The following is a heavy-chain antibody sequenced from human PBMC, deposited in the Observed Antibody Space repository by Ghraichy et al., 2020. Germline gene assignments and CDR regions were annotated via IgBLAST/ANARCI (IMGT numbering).Heavy chain of an antibody. Sequence: SETLSLTCAVYGGSFSGYYWSWIRQPPGKGLEWIGEINHSGSTNYNPSLKSRVTISVDTSKNQFSLKLSSVTAADTAVYYCARGRVSSGWYRVWFDPWGQGTLVTVSS. CDR3: ARGRVSSGWYRVWFDP. D-gene: IGHD6-19*01. CDR2: INHSGST. J-gene: IGHJ5*02. CDR1: GGSFSGYY. V-gene: IGHV4-34*01.